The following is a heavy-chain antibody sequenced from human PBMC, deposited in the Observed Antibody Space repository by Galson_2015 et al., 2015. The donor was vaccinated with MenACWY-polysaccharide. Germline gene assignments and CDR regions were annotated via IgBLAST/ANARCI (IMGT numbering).Heavy chain of an antibody. D-gene: IGHD2-8*02. Sequence: SLRLSCAAAGFTFSTFAMSWVRQAPGKGLEWVSAMTGSGAAIYYADSVKGRFTISRGNSKNTLYLQMNSLRAEDTAVYYCAQRPRVVDAVWYGMDVWGQGTTVTVSS. CDR3: AQRPRVVDAVWYGMDV. CDR1: GFTFSTFA. V-gene: IGHV3-23*01. CDR2: MTGSGAAI. J-gene: IGHJ6*02.